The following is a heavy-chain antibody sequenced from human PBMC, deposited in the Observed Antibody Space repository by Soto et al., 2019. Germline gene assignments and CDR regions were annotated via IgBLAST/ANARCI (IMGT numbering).Heavy chain of an antibody. CDR2: ISGSGGST. Sequence: EVQLLESGGGLVQPGGSLRLSCAASAFTFSGYAMSWVRQAPGKGLEWVSGISGSGGSTYYADSVKGRFTISRDNSKNTLYLQMNSLRAEDTAVYYCARTIFGVVLGFFDYWGQGTLVTVSS. CDR3: ARTIFGVVLGFFDY. J-gene: IGHJ4*02. V-gene: IGHV3-23*01. D-gene: IGHD3-3*01. CDR1: AFTFSGYA.